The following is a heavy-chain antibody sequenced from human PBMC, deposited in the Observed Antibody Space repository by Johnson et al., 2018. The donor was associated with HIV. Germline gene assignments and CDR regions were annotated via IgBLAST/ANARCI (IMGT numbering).Heavy chain of an antibody. CDR1: GFTFSRYW. J-gene: IGHJ3*02. V-gene: IGHV3-7*03. CDR2: IKQDGSEK. D-gene: IGHD2-2*01. CDR3: ARGKLPAALRRGDAFDI. Sequence: VQLVESGGGLVQPGGSLRVSCAASGFTFSRYWMSWVRQALGKGLEWVANIKQDGSEKYYVDSVKVRFTISRDNAKNSLYLQMNSLRAEETALYYCARGKLPAALRRGDAFDIWGQGTMVTVSS.